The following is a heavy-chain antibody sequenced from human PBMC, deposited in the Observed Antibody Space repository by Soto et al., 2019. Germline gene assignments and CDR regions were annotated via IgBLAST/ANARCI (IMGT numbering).Heavy chain of an antibody. D-gene: IGHD6-13*01. CDR2: TSHDGRNK. J-gene: IGHJ5*02. CDR1: GFTFSDYG. V-gene: IGHV3-30*18. CDR3: AKDLFQKSWSFPAS. Sequence: PGGSLRPSCVGSGFTFSDYGMHWVRQPPGRGLEWVALTSHDGRNKYYPDSVKGRYTISRDHSKNTLYLQMNGLRAEDTAMYYCAKDLFQKSWSFPASWGQGTLVTVSS.